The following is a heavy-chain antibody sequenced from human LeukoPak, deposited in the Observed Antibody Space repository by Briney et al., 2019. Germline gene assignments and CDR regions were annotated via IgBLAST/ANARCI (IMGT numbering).Heavy chain of an antibody. Sequence: GGSLRLSCVPPEFTFGNYWRSWVRQAPGRGLEWGAKIRQDGSDTVYVDSVKGRFTISRDNARNSLYLQMSSLRPEDTAVFYCARMVVVTATPYYFDNWGPGTLVTVSS. CDR1: EFTFGNYW. J-gene: IGHJ4*02. CDR3: ARMVVVTATPYYFDN. CDR2: IRQDGSDT. D-gene: IGHD2-21*02. V-gene: IGHV3-7*01.